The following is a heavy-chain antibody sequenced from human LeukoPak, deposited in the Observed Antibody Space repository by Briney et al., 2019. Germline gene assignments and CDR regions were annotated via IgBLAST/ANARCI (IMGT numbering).Heavy chain of an antibody. J-gene: IGHJ4*02. V-gene: IGHV1-2*02. CDR3: ARRNWGSTPRGVLEYYFDY. Sequence: AASVKVSCKASGYTFTGYYMHWVRQAPGQGLEWMGWINPNSGGTNYAQKFQGRVTMTRDTSISTAYMELSRLRSDDTAVYYCARRNWGSTPRGVLEYYFDYWGQGTLVTVSS. D-gene: IGHD3-10*01. CDR2: INPNSGGT. CDR1: GYTFTGYY.